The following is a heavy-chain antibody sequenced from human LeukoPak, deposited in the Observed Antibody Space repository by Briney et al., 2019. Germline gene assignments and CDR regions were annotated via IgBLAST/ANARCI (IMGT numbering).Heavy chain of an antibody. V-gene: IGHV1-8*01. CDR1: GYTFTSYD. J-gene: IGHJ3*02. CDR3: ARDAPLGGDFWSGYAFDI. Sequence: ASVKVSCKASGYTFTSYDINWVRQATGQGLEWMGWMNPNSGNTGYAQKFQGRVTMTRDTSTSTVYMELSSLRSEDTAVYYCARDAPLGGDFWSGYAFDIWGQGTMVTVSS. CDR2: MNPNSGNT. D-gene: IGHD3-3*01.